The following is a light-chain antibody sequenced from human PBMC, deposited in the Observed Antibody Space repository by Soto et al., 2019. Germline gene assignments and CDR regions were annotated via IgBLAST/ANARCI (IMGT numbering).Light chain of an antibody. CDR2: GTF. CDR3: QQYGSSQIT. Sequence: EIGMAQAPATLAVSPGGRATLSCRASQTVSSNLAWYQQKPGQAPRLLIYGTFTRATGIPDRFSGSGSGTDFSLTISRLEPEDFAVYYCQQYGSSQITFGQGTRLEI. J-gene: IGKJ5*01. V-gene: IGKV3-20*01. CDR1: QTVSSN.